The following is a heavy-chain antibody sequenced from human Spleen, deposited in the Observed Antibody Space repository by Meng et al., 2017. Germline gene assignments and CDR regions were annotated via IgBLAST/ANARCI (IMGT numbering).Heavy chain of an antibody. V-gene: IGHV4-4*02. Sequence: QVQLQASGPGLVKPSGTLSLSCGVSGGSIGSNNWWTWVRQPPGKGLEWIGEIDHSGRTNYNPSLKSRVTISIDKSKNYFSLKLSSVTAADTALYYCARARSYYENSGYPVIDYWGQGTLVTVSS. CDR3: ARARSYYENSGYPVIDY. J-gene: IGHJ4*02. D-gene: IGHD3-22*01. CDR1: GGSIGSNNW. CDR2: IDHSGRT.